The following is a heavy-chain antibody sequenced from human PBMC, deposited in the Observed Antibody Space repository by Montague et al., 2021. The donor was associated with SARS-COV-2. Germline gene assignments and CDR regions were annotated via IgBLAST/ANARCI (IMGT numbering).Heavy chain of an antibody. CDR3: ASLTLGYCSSTSCYSDWFDP. V-gene: IGHV4-34*01. J-gene: IGHJ5*02. CDR1: GGSFSGYY. CDR2: INHSGGT. Sequence: SETLSLTCAVYGGSFSGYYWSWIRQPPGKGLEWIGEINHSGGTNYNPSPKSRVTISVDTSKNQFSLKLSSVTAADTAVYYCASLTLGYCSSTSCYSDWFDPWGQGTLVTVSS. D-gene: IGHD2-2*02.